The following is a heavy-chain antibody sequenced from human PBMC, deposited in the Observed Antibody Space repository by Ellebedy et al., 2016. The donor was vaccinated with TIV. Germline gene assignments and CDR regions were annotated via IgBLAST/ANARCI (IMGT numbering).Heavy chain of an antibody. Sequence: AASVKVSCKASGYTFTSYDIHWVRQATGQGLEWMGWMNPKSGKTGYAKKFQDRVTMTTNTSINAAYMKVSSLRFEDTAVYYCTRGGTTGFDTWGQGTLVIVSS. J-gene: IGHJ5*02. D-gene: IGHD1-14*01. CDR3: TRGGTTGFDT. V-gene: IGHV1-8*01. CDR2: MNPKSGKT. CDR1: GYTFTSYD.